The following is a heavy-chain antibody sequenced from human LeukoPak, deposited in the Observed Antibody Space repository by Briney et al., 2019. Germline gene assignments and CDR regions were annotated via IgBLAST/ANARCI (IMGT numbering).Heavy chain of an antibody. Sequence: SETLSLTCTVSGGSISSYYWSWIRQPPGKGLEWNGYIYSSGSTNYNPSLKSRVTISVDTSKNQFSLKLSSVTAAATAVYYCARLGIAAAGSERGFDYWGQGTLVTVSS. CDR3: ARLGIAAAGSERGFDY. J-gene: IGHJ4*02. V-gene: IGHV4-59*01. CDR2: IYSSGST. CDR1: GGSISSYY. D-gene: IGHD6-13*01.